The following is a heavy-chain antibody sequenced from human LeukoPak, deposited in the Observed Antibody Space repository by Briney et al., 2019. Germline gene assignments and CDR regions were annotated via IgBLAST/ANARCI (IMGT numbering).Heavy chain of an antibody. CDR2: IYTTGST. CDR3: ARGVPEYYDFWSGYFYYFDY. D-gene: IGHD3-3*01. Sequence: SETLSLTCTVSDGSISTYYWSWIRQPAGKGLEWIGRIYTTGSTNYNPSLKSRVTMSVDTSKNQFSLKLTSVTAADTAVYYCARGVPEYYDFWSGYFYYFDYWGQGTLVTVSS. V-gene: IGHV4-4*07. CDR1: DGSISTYY. J-gene: IGHJ4*02.